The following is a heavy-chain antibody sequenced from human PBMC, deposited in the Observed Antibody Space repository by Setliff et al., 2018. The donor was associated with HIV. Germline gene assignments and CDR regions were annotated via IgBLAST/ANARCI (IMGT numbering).Heavy chain of an antibody. Sequence: GGSLRLSCAATGFTFDSYVLHWVRQAPGKGLEWVSSISSSSSYIYYADSIKGRFTISRDNAKKSLYLQMNSLRADDTAVYYCARAFSGYYFDYWGQGTLVTVSS. CDR3: ARAFSGYYFDY. J-gene: IGHJ4*02. CDR1: GFTFDSYV. D-gene: IGHD3-3*01. V-gene: IGHV3-21*01. CDR2: ISSSSSYI.